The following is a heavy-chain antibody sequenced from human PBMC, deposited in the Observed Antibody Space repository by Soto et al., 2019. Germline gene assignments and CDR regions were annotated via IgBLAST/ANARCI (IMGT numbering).Heavy chain of an antibody. V-gene: IGHV1-69*04. CDR2: IIPILGIA. J-gene: IGHJ5*02. Sequence: ASVKVSCKASGGTFSSYTISWVRQAPGQGLEWMGRIIPILGIANYAQKFQGRVTITADKSTSTAYMELSSLRSEDTAVYYCAREGRYYYDSSGYRYNWFDPWGQGTLVTVSS. D-gene: IGHD3-22*01. CDR1: GGTFSSYT. CDR3: AREGRYYYDSSGYRYNWFDP.